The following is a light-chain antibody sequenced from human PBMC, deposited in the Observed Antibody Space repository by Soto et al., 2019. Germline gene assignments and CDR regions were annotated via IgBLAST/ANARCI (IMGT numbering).Light chain of an antibody. J-gene: IGKJ1*01. CDR3: QQCSFSPRT. CDR2: DAS. CDR1: QSVTNNY. V-gene: IGKV3-20*01. Sequence: EIVLTQSPGTLSLSPGERATLSCRASQSVTNNYLDWFQQKPGQAPRLFIYDASIRADGIPDRFSGSGSETDFTLTISRLEPEDSAVYYCQQCSFSPRTFGQGTKVEIK.